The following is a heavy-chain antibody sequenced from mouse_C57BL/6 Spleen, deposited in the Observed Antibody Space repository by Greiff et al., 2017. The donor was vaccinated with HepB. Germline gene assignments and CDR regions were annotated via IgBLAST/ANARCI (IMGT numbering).Heavy chain of an antibody. CDR3: ARSGGSSSFDY. CDR1: GYTFTSYW. J-gene: IGHJ2*01. Sequence: QVQLQQPGAELVRPGSSVKLSCKASGYTFTSYWMHWVKQRPIQGLEWIGNIDPSDSETHYNQKFKDKATLTVDKSSSPAYMQLSSLTSEDSAVYYCARSGGSSSFDYWGQGTTLTVSS. D-gene: IGHD1-1*01. V-gene: IGHV1-52*01. CDR2: IDPSDSET.